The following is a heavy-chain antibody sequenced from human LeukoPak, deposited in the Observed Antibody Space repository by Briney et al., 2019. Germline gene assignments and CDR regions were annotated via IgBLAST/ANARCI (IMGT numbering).Heavy chain of an antibody. CDR2: ISNTGVST. J-gene: IGHJ4*02. D-gene: IGHD3-10*01. CDR3: VKDDSYYYDSGIYPY. V-gene: IGHV3-64D*06. Sequence: GGSLRLSCSASGFTFSSFALHWVRQAPGKGLEYVSGISNTGVSTYYADSVTGRFTISRDNSKNTLYLQMGSLRAEDTAIYYCVKDDSYYYDSGIYPYWGQGTLVTVSS. CDR1: GFTFSSFA.